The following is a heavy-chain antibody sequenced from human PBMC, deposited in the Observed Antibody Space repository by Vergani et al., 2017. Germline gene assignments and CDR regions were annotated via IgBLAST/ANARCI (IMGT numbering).Heavy chain of an antibody. CDR1: GGSISSSSYY. CDR3: ARRPAADDAFDI. Sequence: QVQLQESGPGLVKPSQTLSLTCTVSGGSISSSSYYWGWIRQPPGKGLEWIGSIYYSGSTYYNPSLKSRVTISVDTSKNQFSLKLSSVTAADTAVYYCARRPAADDAFDIWGQGTMVTVSS. J-gene: IGHJ3*02. V-gene: IGHV4-39*01. D-gene: IGHD2-2*01. CDR2: IYYSGST.